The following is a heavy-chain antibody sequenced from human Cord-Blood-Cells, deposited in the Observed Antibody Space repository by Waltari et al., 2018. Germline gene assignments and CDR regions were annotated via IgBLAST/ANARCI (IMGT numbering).Heavy chain of an antibody. D-gene: IGHD2-8*01. J-gene: IGHJ3*02. CDR2: IYSGGST. CDR3: ASKMASDAFDI. Sequence: EVQLVESVGGLIQPGGSLRLSCAASGFTVSSNYIRWVRQAPGKGLEWVSVIYSGGSTYYADSVKGRFTISRDNSKNTLYLQMNSLRAEDTAVYYCASKMASDAFDIWGQGTMVTVSS. V-gene: IGHV3-53*01. CDR1: GFTVSSNY.